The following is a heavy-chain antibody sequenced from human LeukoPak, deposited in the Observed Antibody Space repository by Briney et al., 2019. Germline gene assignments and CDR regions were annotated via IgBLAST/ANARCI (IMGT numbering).Heavy chain of an antibody. CDR1: GGSISSGGYS. J-gene: IGHJ4*02. CDR3: ARAGDFDNLDY. Sequence: SQTLSLTCTVSGGSISSGGYSWSWIRQHPGKGLEWIGNIYYSGSTYYNPSLKSRVTISVDTSKNQFSLKLSSVTAADTAVYYRARAGDFDNLDYWGQGTLVTVSS. D-gene: IGHD3-9*01. V-gene: IGHV4-31*03. CDR2: IYYSGST.